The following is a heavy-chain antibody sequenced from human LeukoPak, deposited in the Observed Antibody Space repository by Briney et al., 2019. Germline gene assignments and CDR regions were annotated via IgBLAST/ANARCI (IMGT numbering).Heavy chain of an antibody. CDR3: ARRARDGYSNDGFDI. D-gene: IGHD5-24*01. Sequence: ASVKVSCKASGHTFTGYYMHWVRQAPGQGLEWMGRINPNSGGTNYAQKLQGRVTMTRDTSISTAYMELSRLRSDDTAVYYCARRARDGYSNDGFDIWGQGTMVTVSS. V-gene: IGHV1-2*06. CDR2: INPNSGGT. CDR1: GHTFTGYY. J-gene: IGHJ3*02.